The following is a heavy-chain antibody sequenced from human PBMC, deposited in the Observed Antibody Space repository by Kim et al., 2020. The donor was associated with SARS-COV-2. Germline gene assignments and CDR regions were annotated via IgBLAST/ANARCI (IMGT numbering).Heavy chain of an antibody. D-gene: IGHD6-13*01. CDR3: ARHKGGGIAAAGEDY. J-gene: IGHJ4*02. Sequence: GESLKISCKGSGYSFTSYWISWVRQMPGKGLEWMGRIDPSDSYTNYSPSFQGHVTISADKSISTAYLQWSSLKASDTAMYYCARHKGGGIAAAGEDYWGQGTLVTVSS. CDR2: IDPSDSYT. V-gene: IGHV5-10-1*01. CDR1: GYSFTSYW.